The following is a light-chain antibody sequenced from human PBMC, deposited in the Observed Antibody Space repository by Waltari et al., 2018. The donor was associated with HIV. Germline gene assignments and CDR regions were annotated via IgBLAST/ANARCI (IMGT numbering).Light chain of an antibody. J-gene: IGKJ4*01. Sequence: DIVMTQSPLSLPVTAGEPAPISCRSSQSLLHSSGYNYLDWYFQKPGQSPQLLIYLGSNRASGVPDRFSGSGSGTNFTLKIRRVDTENVGIYYCMQALQTPLTFGGGTKVEI. CDR1: QSLLHSSGYNY. CDR2: LGS. V-gene: IGKV2-28*01. CDR3: MQALQTPLT.